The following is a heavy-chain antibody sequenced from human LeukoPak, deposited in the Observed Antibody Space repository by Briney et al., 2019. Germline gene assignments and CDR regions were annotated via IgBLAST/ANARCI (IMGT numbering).Heavy chain of an antibody. CDR2: IDWNDDK. CDR1: GFSLSTSGMC. Sequence: SGPALVTPTQTLTLTCTFSGFSLSTSGMCVSWIRRPPGKALEWLARIDWNDDKYFNRFLKTRLTISKDTSRNQVVLTMTNVDPLDTATYYCARTRFTYFDFWGQGALVTVSS. V-gene: IGHV2-70*11. D-gene: IGHD3-3*01. J-gene: IGHJ4*02. CDR3: ARTRFTYFDF.